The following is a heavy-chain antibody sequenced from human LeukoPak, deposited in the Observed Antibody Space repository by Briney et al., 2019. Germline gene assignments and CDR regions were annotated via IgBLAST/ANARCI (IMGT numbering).Heavy chain of an antibody. CDR1: GYTFTSYY. J-gene: IGHJ4*02. D-gene: IGHD3-22*01. CDR3: ARARRYYYDSSGYPNDY. Sequence: ASVKVSCKASGYTFTSYYMYWVRQAPGQGLEWMGIINPSGGSTSYAQKFQGRVTMTRDTSTSTVYMELSSLRSEDTAVYYCARARRYYYDSSGYPNDYWGQGTLVTVSA. CDR2: INPSGGST. V-gene: IGHV1-46*01.